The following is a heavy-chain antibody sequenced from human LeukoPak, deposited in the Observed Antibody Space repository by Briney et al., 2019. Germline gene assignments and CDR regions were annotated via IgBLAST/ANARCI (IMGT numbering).Heavy chain of an antibody. D-gene: IGHD6-19*01. CDR2: ISGSGGST. Sequence: GGSLRLSCAASGFTFSSYAMSWVRQAPGKGLEWVSAISGSGGSTYYADSVKGRFTISRDNSKNTLYLQMNSLRAEDTAVYYCAEYSSGWYQYFDYWGQGTLVTVSS. J-gene: IGHJ4*02. V-gene: IGHV3-23*01. CDR3: AEYSSGWYQYFDY. CDR1: GFTFSSYA.